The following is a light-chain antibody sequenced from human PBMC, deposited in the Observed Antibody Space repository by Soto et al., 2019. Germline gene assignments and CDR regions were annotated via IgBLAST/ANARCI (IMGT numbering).Light chain of an antibody. CDR2: GAS. Sequence: DIQMTQSPSTLSASVGDRVTITCRASQSISSWLAWYQQKPGKAPKLLIYGASSLESGVPSWFSGSGSVTEFTLTIDSLQPDDIATYYCQQYSCSSPTFGQGTTLEIK. CDR1: QSISSW. J-gene: IGKJ2*01. V-gene: IGKV1-5*01. CDR3: QQYSCSSPT.